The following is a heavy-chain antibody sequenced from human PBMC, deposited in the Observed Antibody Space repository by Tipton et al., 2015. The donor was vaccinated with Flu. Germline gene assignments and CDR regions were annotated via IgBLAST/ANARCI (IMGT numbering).Heavy chain of an antibody. Sequence: TLSLTCTVSGGSISNDYWSWIRQPPGKGLEWIGYIYQTGNFNYNPSLKSRVTISVDTSKNQFSLKLRAVTAADTAVYYCARQPSYETFCLFLPGWFDPWDQGTLVTVSS. D-gene: IGHD3-9*01. CDR2: IYQTGNF. CDR3: ARQPSYETFCLFLPGWFDP. CDR1: GGSISNDY. V-gene: IGHV4-59*08. J-gene: IGHJ5*02.